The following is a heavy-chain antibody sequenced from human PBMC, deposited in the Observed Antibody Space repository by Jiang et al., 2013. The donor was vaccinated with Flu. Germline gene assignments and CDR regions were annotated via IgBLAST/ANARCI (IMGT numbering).Heavy chain of an antibody. CDR2: IYHSGGT. Sequence: SLTCTVSGGSIINSDYYWVWVRQPPGQGLEWIGNIYHSGGTFYTPSLESRLAISVDTSKNQFSLRLRSVTAADTAVYFCARDGGTDYYFDSWGPGTLVTVSS. J-gene: IGHJ4*02. V-gene: IGHV4-39*07. CDR3: ARDGGTDYYFDS. CDR1: GGSIINSDYY. D-gene: IGHD3-16*01.